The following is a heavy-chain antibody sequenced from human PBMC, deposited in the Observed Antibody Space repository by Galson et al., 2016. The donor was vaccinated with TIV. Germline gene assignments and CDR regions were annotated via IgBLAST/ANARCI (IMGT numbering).Heavy chain of an antibody. CDR2: IFSSGCT. V-gene: IGHV4-61*02. D-gene: IGHD3-10*01. CDR1: GDSIINGTYY. CDR3: SKYYRSSFWFDP. Sequence: QVQLQESGPGLAKPSQTLSLTCTVSGDSIINGTYYWNWYRQASGKGLEWIGRIFSSGCTKYNPSLNSRVTISIDTSKNQFSLKLSSVTAADTAVYYCSKYYRSSFWFDPWGQGTPVTVTS. J-gene: IGHJ5*02.